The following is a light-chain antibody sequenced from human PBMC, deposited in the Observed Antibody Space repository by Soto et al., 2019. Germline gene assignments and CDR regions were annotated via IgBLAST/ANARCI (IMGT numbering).Light chain of an antibody. CDR3: QQFGSSPGFT. Sequence: EIVLTQSPGTLSLSPGERATLSCRASQSINSRYLAWYQQKPGQAPRLLIYRASSRATGIPDRFSGSGSGTDFTLTISRLEPEDFAAYYCQQFGSSPGFTFGPGTKVDIK. V-gene: IGKV3-20*01. CDR2: RAS. J-gene: IGKJ3*01. CDR1: QSINSRY.